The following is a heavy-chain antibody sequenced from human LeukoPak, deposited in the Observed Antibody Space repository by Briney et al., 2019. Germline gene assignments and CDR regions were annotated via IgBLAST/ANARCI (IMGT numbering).Heavy chain of an antibody. V-gene: IGHV3-21*01. J-gene: IGHJ5*02. CDR2: ISSSSSYI. CDR1: GFTFSSYS. Sequence: PGGSLRLSCAASGFTFSSYSMNWVRQAPGKGLEWVSSISSSSSYIYYADSVKGRFTISRDNAKNSLYPQMNSLRAEDTAVYFCARSITMIVDWFDPWGQGTLVTVSS. CDR3: ARSITMIVDWFDP. D-gene: IGHD3-22*01.